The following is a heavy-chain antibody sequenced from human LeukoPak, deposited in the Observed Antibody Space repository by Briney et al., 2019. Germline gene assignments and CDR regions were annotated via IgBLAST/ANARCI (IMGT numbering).Heavy chain of an antibody. CDR3: ARHRNDDYVYYYYYMDV. CDR1: GGSISSYY. J-gene: IGHJ6*03. CDR2: IYYSGST. V-gene: IGHV4-59*08. D-gene: IGHD4-17*01. Sequence: PSETLSLTCTVSGGSISSYYWSWIRQPPGKGLEWIGDIYYSGSTNYNPSLKSRVTISVDTSKNQFSLKLRSVTAADTAVYYCARHRNDDYVYYYYYMDVWGKGTTVTVSS.